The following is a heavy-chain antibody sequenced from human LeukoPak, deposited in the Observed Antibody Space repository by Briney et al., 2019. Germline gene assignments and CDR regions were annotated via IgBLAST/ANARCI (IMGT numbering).Heavy chain of an antibody. J-gene: IGHJ3*02. V-gene: IGHV4-39*01. CDR1: GGSISSSSYY. D-gene: IGHD3-10*01. CDR2: IYYSGST. CDR3: ARKLWFGDTGLLDAFDI. Sequence: PSETLSLTCTVSGGSISSSSYYWGWIRQPPGKGLEWIGSIYYSGSTYDNPSLKSRVTISVDTSKNQFSLKLSSVTAADTAVYYCARKLWFGDTGLLDAFDIWGQGTMVTVSS.